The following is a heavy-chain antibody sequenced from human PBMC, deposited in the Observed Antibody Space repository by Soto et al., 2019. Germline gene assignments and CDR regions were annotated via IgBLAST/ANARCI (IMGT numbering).Heavy chain of an antibody. CDR1: GYSFTSYW. V-gene: IGHV5-10-1*01. CDR3: ASYWNSSPYYYVMDV. D-gene: IGHD1-7*01. Sequence: PGESLKISCKGSGYSFTSYWISWVRQMPGKGLEWMGRIDPSDSYTNYSPSFQGHVTISADKSISTAYLQWSSLKASDTAMYYCASYWNSSPYYYVMDVWGQGTTVTVSS. J-gene: IGHJ6*02. CDR2: IDPSDSYT.